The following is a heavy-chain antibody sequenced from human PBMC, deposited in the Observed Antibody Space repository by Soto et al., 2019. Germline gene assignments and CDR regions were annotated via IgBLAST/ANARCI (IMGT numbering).Heavy chain of an antibody. V-gene: IGHV3-23*01. D-gene: IGHD3-22*01. Sequence: GGSLRLSCVGSGFTFRDHAMRWVRQAPGRGLEWVSAISANGASIQHADSVKGRFSVSRDNAKNTVYLQMDNLRTEDSAVYYCAKDTYYDPPGWFDPWGQGSRVTVSS. CDR3: AKDTYYDPPGWFDP. J-gene: IGHJ5*02. CDR2: ISANGASI. CDR1: GFTFRDHA.